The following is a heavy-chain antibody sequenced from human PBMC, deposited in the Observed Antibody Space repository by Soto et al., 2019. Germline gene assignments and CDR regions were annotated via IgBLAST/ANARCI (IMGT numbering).Heavy chain of an antibody. Sequence: EVQLLESGGGLVQPGGSLRLSFAASGFTFSSYAMSWVRQAPGKGLEWVSAISGSGGSTYYADSVKGRFTISRANSKTTLYLQMNSLRAEDTAVYYFAKFLSTTVTYYYYYGMEVWGQWTTVTVSS. V-gene: IGHV3-23*01. CDR3: AKFLSTTVTYYYYYGMEV. D-gene: IGHD4-17*01. J-gene: IGHJ6*02. CDR1: GFTFSSYA. CDR2: ISGSGGST.